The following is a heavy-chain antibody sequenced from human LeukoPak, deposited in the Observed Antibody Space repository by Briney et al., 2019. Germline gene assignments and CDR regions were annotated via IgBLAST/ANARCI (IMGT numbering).Heavy chain of an antibody. J-gene: IGHJ5*02. D-gene: IGHD6-19*01. CDR2: IYHSGST. CDR3: ARDLKQWLVGPWFDP. Sequence: RPSETLSLTCAVSGGSISSSNWWSWVRQPPGKGLEWIGEIYHSGSTNYNPSLKSRVTISVDKSKNQFSLKLSSVTAADTAVYYCARDLKQWLVGPWFDPWGQGTLVTVSS. CDR1: GGSISSSNW. V-gene: IGHV4-4*02.